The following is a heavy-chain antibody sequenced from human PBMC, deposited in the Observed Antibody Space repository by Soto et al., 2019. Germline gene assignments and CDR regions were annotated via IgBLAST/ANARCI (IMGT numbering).Heavy chain of an antibody. Sequence: PGGSLRLSCTASGFTFGDYAMSWFRQAPGKGLEWVGFIRSKAYGGTTEYAASVKGRFTISRDDSKSIAYLQMNSLKTEDTAVYYCTSPDLVVPAAPRPDYWGQGTLVTVSS. D-gene: IGHD2-2*01. CDR2: IRSKAYGGTT. V-gene: IGHV3-49*03. CDR1: GFTFGDYA. CDR3: TSPDLVVPAAPRPDY. J-gene: IGHJ4*02.